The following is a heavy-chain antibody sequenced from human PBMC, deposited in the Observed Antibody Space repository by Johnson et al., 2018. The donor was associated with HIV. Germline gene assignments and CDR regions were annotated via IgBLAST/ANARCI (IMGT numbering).Heavy chain of an antibody. V-gene: IGHV3-30*03. CDR2: ISYDGSNK. D-gene: IGHD2-2*01. CDR3: ARDRCSSTSCIDAFDI. CDR1: GFTFSNYW. Sequence: QMQLVESGGGLVQPGGSLRLSCAASGFTFSNYWMSWVRQAPGKGLEWVAVISYDGSNKYYADSVKGRFTISRDNSKNTLYLQMNSQRAEDTAVYYCARDRCSSTSCIDAFDIWGQGTMVTVSS. J-gene: IGHJ3*02.